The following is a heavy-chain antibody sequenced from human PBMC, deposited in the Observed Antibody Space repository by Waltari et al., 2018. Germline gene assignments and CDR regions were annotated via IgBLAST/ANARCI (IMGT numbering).Heavy chain of an antibody. D-gene: IGHD2-2*02. CDR3: AREGCSSTSCYTYFDY. CDR1: GYTFTGYY. V-gene: IGHV1-2*02. J-gene: IGHJ4*02. Sequence: QVQLVQSGAEVQKPGASVKVSCKASGYTFTGYYMHWVRQAPGQGLAWMGWINPNSGGTNYAQKFQGRVTMTRDTSISTAYMELSRLRSDDTAVYYCAREGCSSTSCYTYFDYWGQGTLVTVSS. CDR2: INPNSGGT.